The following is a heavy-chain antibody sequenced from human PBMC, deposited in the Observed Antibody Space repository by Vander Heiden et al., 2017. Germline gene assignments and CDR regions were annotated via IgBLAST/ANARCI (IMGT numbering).Heavy chain of an antibody. CDR2: MHPGGGST. V-gene: IGHV1-46*01. Sequence: QVQLAQSGAEMRTPGASVRVSCTASGYIYTSYYIHWVRQAPGQGLEWMGIMHPGGGSTTYAQRFLGRVTMTRDTSTNTLYMEVIGLRFDDTAVYYCAGAGRPNWGSQEGDYSYHYYTLDVWGQGTTVTVSS. J-gene: IGHJ6*02. CDR3: AGAGRPNWGSQEGDYSYHYYTLDV. CDR1: GYIYTSYY. D-gene: IGHD7-27*01.